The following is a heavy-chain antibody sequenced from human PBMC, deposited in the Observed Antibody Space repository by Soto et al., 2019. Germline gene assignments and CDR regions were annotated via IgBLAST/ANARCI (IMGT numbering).Heavy chain of an antibody. CDR3: ARRARWVKGFDP. CDR2: INHSGST. CDR1: GGSFSGYY. D-gene: IGHD3-22*01. J-gene: IGHJ5*02. Sequence: PSETLSLTCAVYGGSFSGYYWSWIRQPPGKGLEWIGEINHSGSTNYNPSLKSRVTISVDTSKNQFSLKLSSVTAADTAVYYCARRARWVKGFDPWGQGTLVTVSS. V-gene: IGHV4-34*01.